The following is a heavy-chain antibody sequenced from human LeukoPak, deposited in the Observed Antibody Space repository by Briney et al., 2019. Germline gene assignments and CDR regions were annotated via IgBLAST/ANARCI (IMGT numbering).Heavy chain of an antibody. V-gene: IGHV1-8*02. Sequence: ASVKVSCKASGYTFTSYDINWVRQATGQGLEWMGWMNPNSGNTGYAQKLQGRVTITTDTSTSTAYMELRSLRSDDTAVYYCARGNDYSNYAFDYWGQGTLVTVSS. D-gene: IGHD4-11*01. CDR1: GYTFTSYD. J-gene: IGHJ4*02. CDR2: MNPNSGNT. CDR3: ARGNDYSNYAFDY.